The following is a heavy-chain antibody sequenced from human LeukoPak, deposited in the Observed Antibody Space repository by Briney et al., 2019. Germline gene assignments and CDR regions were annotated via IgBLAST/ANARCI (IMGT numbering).Heavy chain of an antibody. Sequence: SETLSLTCTVSSSSIRIRNYYWGWIRQPPGKGLEWIGSIYYSGNTYYNPSLESRVTISVDTSKNQFSLKLSSVTAADTAVYYCARHWVSSGTNWFDPWGQGTLVTVSS. CDR2: IYYSGNT. D-gene: IGHD3-22*01. CDR3: ARHWVSSGTNWFDP. J-gene: IGHJ5*02. CDR1: SSSIRIRNYY. V-gene: IGHV4-39*01.